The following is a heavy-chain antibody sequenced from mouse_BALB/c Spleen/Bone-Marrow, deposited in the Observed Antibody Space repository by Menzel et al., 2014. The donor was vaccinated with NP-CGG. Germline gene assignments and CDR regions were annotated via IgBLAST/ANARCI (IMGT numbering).Heavy chain of an antibody. D-gene: IGHD2-14*01. CDR1: GYSFTSYW. Sequence: EVQLQQSGTVLARPGASVKMSCKASGYSFTSYWMHWVKQRPGQGLGWIGAIYPGNSDISYNQKFKGKAKLTAVTSASTAYMELSSLTNEDSAVYYCTIYRFDEDAMDYWGQGTSVTVSS. CDR3: TIYRFDEDAMDY. CDR2: IYPGNSDI. V-gene: IGHV1-5*01. J-gene: IGHJ4*01.